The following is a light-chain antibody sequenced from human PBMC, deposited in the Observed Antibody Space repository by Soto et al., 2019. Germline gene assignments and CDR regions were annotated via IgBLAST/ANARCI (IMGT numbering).Light chain of an antibody. J-gene: IGLJ2*01. Sequence: QTVVTQPPSASGTPGQTIAISCSGGSSNIGSHTVNWYQQLPGTAPRLLIYSNTQRPSGVPDRFSGSKSGTSASLAITGLQSDSEGDYYCATWDASLDGVVFGGGTKL. CDR2: SNT. CDR3: ATWDASLDGVV. CDR1: SSNIGSHT. V-gene: IGLV1-44*01.